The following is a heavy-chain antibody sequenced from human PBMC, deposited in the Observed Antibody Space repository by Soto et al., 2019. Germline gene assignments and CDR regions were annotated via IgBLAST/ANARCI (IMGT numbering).Heavy chain of an antibody. CDR2: ISWNSGSI. D-gene: IGHD3-16*02. J-gene: IGHJ3*02. V-gene: IGHV3-9*01. Sequence: EVQLVESGGGLVQPGRSLRLSCAASGFTFDDYAMHWVRQAPGKGLEWVSGISWNSGSIGYADSVKGRFTISRDNAKNPLYLQMNSLGGEDTALYYCAKDMRGGYDYIWGSYRFDAFDIWGQGTMVTVSS. CDR1: GFTFDDYA. CDR3: AKDMRGGYDYIWGSYRFDAFDI.